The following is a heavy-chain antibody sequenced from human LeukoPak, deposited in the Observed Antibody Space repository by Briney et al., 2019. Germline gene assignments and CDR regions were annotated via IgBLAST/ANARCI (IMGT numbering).Heavy chain of an antibody. CDR1: GYTFTGYY. D-gene: IGHD1-1*01. J-gene: IGHJ4*02. CDR2: IKYNSDGA. V-gene: IGHV1-2*02. Sequence: ASVKVSCKTSGYTFTGYYTHWVRQAPGQGLEWMACIKYNSDGANSAQKFQGRVTMTWDTSITTAYMELSSLRSDDTAVYYCAREAQGTYKFLDWGQGTLVTVSS. CDR3: AREAQGTYKFLD.